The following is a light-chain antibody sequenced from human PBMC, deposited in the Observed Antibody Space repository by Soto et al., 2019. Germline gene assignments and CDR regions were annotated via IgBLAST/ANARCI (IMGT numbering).Light chain of an antibody. CDR2: GNG. Sequence: SGLTQPPSGSGAPGQRVTSSCTGSSSNIGAGHGVHCYQQLPATAPKLLISGNGNRPSGVPDRFSGSKSGTSASLAITGLKADDEADYYCQSYDNSLSGSEVFGTGTKVTGL. V-gene: IGLV1-40*01. CDR3: QSYDNSLSGSEV. CDR1: SSNIGAGHG. J-gene: IGLJ1*01.